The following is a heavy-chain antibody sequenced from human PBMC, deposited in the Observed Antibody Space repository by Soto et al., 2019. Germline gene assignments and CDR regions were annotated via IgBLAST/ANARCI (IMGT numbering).Heavy chain of an antibody. D-gene: IGHD3-10*01. V-gene: IGHV1-69*02. CDR2: IIPILGIA. CDR1: GGTFSSYS. J-gene: IGHJ6*03. Sequence: QVQLVQSGAEVKKPGSSVKVSCKASGGTFSSYSISWVRQAPGQGLEWMGRIIPILGIANYAQKFQGRVTSTADKSTSTAYMELSSLRSEDPAVYYCARGVRAPLYYYMDVWGKGTTVTVSS. CDR3: ARGVRAPLYYYMDV.